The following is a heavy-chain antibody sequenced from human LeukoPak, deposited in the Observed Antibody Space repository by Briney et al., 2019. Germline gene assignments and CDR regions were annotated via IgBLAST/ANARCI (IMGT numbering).Heavy chain of an antibody. V-gene: IGHV3-23*01. Sequence: GGSLRLSCAASGFIFSSYAMSWVRQAPGKGLEWVSAISGSGGSTYYADSVKGRFTISRDNAKDSLYLQMNSLRAEDTAVYYCARVRSGYSHENYFDYWGQGTLVTVSS. CDR2: ISGSGGST. J-gene: IGHJ4*02. CDR3: ARVRSGYSHENYFDY. D-gene: IGHD5-18*01. CDR1: GFIFSSYA.